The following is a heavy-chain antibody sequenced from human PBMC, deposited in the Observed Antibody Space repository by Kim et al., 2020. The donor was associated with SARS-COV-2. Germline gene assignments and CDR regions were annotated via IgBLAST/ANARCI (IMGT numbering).Heavy chain of an antibody. V-gene: IGHV4-34*01. J-gene: IGHJ4*02. CDR3: ARGNIAAAGTLDY. Sequence: YNPSLKSRVTISVDTSKNQFSLKLSSVTAADTAVYYCARGNIAAAGTLDYWGQGTLVTVSS. D-gene: IGHD6-13*01.